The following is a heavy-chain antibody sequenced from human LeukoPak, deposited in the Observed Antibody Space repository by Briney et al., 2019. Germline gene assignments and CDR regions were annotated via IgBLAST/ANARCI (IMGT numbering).Heavy chain of an antibody. CDR1: GGSISSGAYY. Sequence: PSQTLSLTCTVSGGSISSGAYYWSWIRQHPGKGLEWIGYIYYSGSTYYNPSLKSRVTISVDTSKNQFSLKLSSVTAADTAVYYCARATTVTKPADYWGQGTLVTVSS. CDR2: IYYSGST. D-gene: IGHD4-17*01. CDR3: ARATTVTKPADY. J-gene: IGHJ4*02. V-gene: IGHV4-31*03.